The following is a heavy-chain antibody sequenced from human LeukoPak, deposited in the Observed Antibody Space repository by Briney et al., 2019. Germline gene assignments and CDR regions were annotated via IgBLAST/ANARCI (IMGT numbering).Heavy chain of an antibody. CDR3: ARDRGVAYCSGGSCLTPPYDY. CDR2: INHSGST. CDR1: GGSFSGYY. J-gene: IGHJ4*02. V-gene: IGHV4-34*01. D-gene: IGHD2-15*01. Sequence: SETLSLTCAVYGGSFSGYYWSWIRQPPGKGLEWIGEINHSGSTNYNPSLKSRVTISVDTSKNQFSLKLSSVTAADTAVYYCARDRGVAYCSGGSCLTPPYDYWGQGTLVTVSS.